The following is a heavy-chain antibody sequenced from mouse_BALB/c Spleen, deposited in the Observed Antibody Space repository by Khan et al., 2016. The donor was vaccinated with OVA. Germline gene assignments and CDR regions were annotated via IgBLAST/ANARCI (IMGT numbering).Heavy chain of an antibody. D-gene: IGHD2-1*01. CDR2: INSDGDYT. J-gene: IGHJ3*01. Sequence: EVQLVESGGALVKPGGSLKLSCAASGFTFSTYAMSWVRQTPEKRLEWVATINSDGDYTYYPDSVTGRFTISRDNAKNTLYLQISSLRSEDTAMYYCSRSPYGNFAYWGQGTLVTVSA. V-gene: IGHV5-9-3*01. CDR3: SRSPYGNFAY. CDR1: GFTFSTYA.